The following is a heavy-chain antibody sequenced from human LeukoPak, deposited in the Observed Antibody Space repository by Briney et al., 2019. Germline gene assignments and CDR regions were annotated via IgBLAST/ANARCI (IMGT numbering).Heavy chain of an antibody. J-gene: IGHJ4*02. D-gene: IGHD2-8*02. CDR1: GFIFSSYW. Sequence: GGSLRLSCVASGFIFSSYWMSWVRQAPGRGLQWVASMKGDGSPTYYVDSVKGRFIISRDNARNSLYLQMNSLRAEDTAVYYCARLFGGVTTFDYWGQGALVTVSS. V-gene: IGHV3-7*01. CDR3: ARLFGGVTTFDY. CDR2: MKGDGSPT.